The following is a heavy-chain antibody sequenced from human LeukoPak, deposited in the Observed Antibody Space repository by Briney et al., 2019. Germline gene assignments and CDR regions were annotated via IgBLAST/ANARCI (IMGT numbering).Heavy chain of an antibody. J-gene: IGHJ4*02. D-gene: IGHD2-15*01. CDR1: GFTFSSYS. CDR2: ISSISTI. Sequence: GGSLRLSCAASGFTFSSYSMNWVRQAPGKGLELVSYISSISTIYYADSVKGRFTISRDSATNSLYLQINSLRDEDTAVYYCARGRPVVNYFDYWGQGTLVTVSS. CDR3: ARGRPVVNYFDY. V-gene: IGHV3-48*02.